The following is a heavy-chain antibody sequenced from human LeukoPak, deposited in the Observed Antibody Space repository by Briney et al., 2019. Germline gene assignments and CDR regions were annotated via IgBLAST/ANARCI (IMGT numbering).Heavy chain of an antibody. Sequence: SETLSLTCTVSGGSISSSSYYWGWIRQPPGKGLEWIGSIYYSGSTYYNPSLKSRVTISVDTSKNQFSLKLSSVTAADTAVYYCARLYTSHRPDYFDYWGQGTLVTVSP. CDR3: ARLYTSHRPDYFDY. CDR1: GGSISSSSYY. J-gene: IGHJ4*02. D-gene: IGHD2-2*02. CDR2: IYYSGST. V-gene: IGHV4-39*01.